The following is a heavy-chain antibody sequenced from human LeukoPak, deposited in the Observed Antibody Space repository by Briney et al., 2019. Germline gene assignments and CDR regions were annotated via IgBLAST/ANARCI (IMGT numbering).Heavy chain of an antibody. CDR1: GFTVSSNY. Sequence: GGSLRLSCAASGFTVSSNYMSWVRQAPGKGLEWVSVIYSGGSTYFADSVKGRFTISRGYSKNTLYLQINSLRAEDTAVYYCARALSSSWYAFRSNWFDPWGQGTLVSVSS. D-gene: IGHD6-13*01. V-gene: IGHV3-53*01. CDR2: IYSGGST. J-gene: IGHJ5*02. CDR3: ARALSSSWYAFRSNWFDP.